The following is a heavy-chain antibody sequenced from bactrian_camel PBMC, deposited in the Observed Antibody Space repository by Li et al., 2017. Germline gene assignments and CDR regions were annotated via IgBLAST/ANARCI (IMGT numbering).Heavy chain of an antibody. CDR3: ATELDRPTVAAGWACEFNS. CDR1: GFTASSYS. CDR2: INSAGGST. D-gene: IGHD6*01. J-gene: IGHJ4*01. Sequence: VQLVESGGGLVQPGGSLRLSCAASGFTASSYSMSWARQAPGKGLEWVSNINSAGGSTYYADSVKGRFTISRDNAKNTVYLQMNSLKPEDTAMYYCATELDRPTVAAGWACEFNSWGQGTQVTVS. V-gene: IGHV3S35*01.